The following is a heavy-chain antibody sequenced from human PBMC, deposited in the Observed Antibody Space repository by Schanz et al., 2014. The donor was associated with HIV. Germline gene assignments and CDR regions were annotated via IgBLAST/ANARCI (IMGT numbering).Heavy chain of an antibody. V-gene: IGHV3-30*03. CDR1: GFTFSTYG. CDR2: ISYDGSNK. Sequence: VQLVESGGGVVQPGRSLRLSCAASGFTFSTYGMHWVRQGPGKGLEWVAFISYDGSNKYYADSVQGRFTISRDNSKNTLFLQMNSLRGEDTAVYYCARVANWDYYGMDVWGRGTTVTVSS. CDR3: ARVANWDYYGMDV. D-gene: IGHD3-16*01. J-gene: IGHJ6*02.